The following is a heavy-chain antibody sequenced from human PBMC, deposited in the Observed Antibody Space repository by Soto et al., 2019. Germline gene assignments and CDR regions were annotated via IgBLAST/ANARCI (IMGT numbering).Heavy chain of an antibody. Sequence: GGSLRLSCAASGFTFSTYGMHWVRQAPGKGLEWLAAISYDGSDKYYADSVKGRFTISRDNSKKTLYLQMNSLRPEDTAVYYCEKVGHGSGKGIDYWGQGTLVTVSS. CDR1: GFTFSTYG. V-gene: IGHV3-30*18. J-gene: IGHJ4*02. CDR2: ISYDGSDK. CDR3: EKVGHGSGKGIDY. D-gene: IGHD3-10*01.